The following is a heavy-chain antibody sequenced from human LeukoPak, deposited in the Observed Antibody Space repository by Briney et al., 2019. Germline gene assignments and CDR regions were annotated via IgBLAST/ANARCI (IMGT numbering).Heavy chain of an antibody. Sequence: SETLSLTCTVSGGSISSGGYYWSWIRQHPGKGLEWIGYIYYSGSTYYNPSLKSRVTISVDTSKNQFSLKLSSVTAADTAVYYCARAEDDDIVLVPAAIPGPYNWFDPWGHGTLVTVSS. CDR2: IYYSGST. CDR1: GGSISSGGYY. V-gene: IGHV4-31*03. J-gene: IGHJ5*02. CDR3: ARAEDDDIVLVPAAIPGPYNWFDP. D-gene: IGHD2-2*02.